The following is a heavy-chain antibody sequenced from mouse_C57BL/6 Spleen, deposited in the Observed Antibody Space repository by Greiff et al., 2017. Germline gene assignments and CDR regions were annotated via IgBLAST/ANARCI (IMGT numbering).Heavy chain of an antibody. D-gene: IGHD2-5*01. CDR3: ARFYSNYGAMDY. Sequence: QVQLQQPGAELVMPGASVKLSCKASGYTFTSYWMHWVKQRPGQGLEWIGEIDPSDSYTNYNQKFKGKATLTVDKSSSTAYMQLSSLTSEDSAVYYCARFYSNYGAMDYWGKGTSVTVSS. J-gene: IGHJ4*01. V-gene: IGHV1-69*01. CDR1: GYTFTSYW. CDR2: IDPSDSYT.